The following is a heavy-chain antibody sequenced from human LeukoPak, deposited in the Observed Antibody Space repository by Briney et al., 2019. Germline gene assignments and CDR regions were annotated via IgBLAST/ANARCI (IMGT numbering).Heavy chain of an antibody. D-gene: IGHD3-22*01. CDR3: ARHQYGYYPPFDY. CDR1: GGSVSSSTYY. V-gene: IGHV4-39*01. J-gene: IGHJ4*02. Sequence: SETLSLTCTVSGGSVSSSTYYWGWIRQPPGKGLEWVGSVYYDGSTYYNPSLKSRVTISLDTSKNQFSLKVDSLTTADTAVYYCARHQYGYYPPFDYWGQGTLVTVSS. CDR2: VYYDGST.